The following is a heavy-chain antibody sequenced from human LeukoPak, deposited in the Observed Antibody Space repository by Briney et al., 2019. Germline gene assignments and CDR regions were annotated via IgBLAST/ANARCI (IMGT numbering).Heavy chain of an antibody. Sequence: ASVKVSCKASGYTFTSYGISWVRQAPGQGLEWMGWISAYNGNTNYAQKLQGRVTMTTDTSTSTAYMELRSLRSDDTAVYYCAREGGRDGYNHKNRDDYWVQGTLVTVSS. CDR3: AREGGRDGYNHKNRDDY. CDR1: GYTFTSYG. D-gene: IGHD5-24*01. J-gene: IGHJ4*02. V-gene: IGHV1-18*01. CDR2: ISAYNGNT.